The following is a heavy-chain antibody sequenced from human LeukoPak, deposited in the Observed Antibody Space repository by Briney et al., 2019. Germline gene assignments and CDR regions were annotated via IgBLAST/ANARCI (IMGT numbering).Heavy chain of an antibody. Sequence: GGSLSLSCAASGLIVSINYMSWVRQAPGKGLEWVSVIYSDDSTYYADSVKGRFTISRDNSKNTLYLQMNTLRAEDTAVYYCATSTTRYLQHWGQGTLVTVSS. CDR2: IYSDDST. V-gene: IGHV3-66*01. J-gene: IGHJ1*01. D-gene: IGHD1-1*01. CDR3: ATSTTRYLQH. CDR1: GLIVSINY.